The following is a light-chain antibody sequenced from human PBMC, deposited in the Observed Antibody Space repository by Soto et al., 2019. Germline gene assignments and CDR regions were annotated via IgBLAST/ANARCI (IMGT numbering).Light chain of an antibody. CDR3: LQFDVSPLYT. CDR2: ATS. CDR1: QTISSW. V-gene: IGKV1-5*01. Sequence: DIQMTQSPSTLSGSVGDRVTITCRASQTISSWLAWYQQKPGKAPKFLIYATSTFQSGLPSRFSGSGSGTDFSLTINRLEPEDFAMYYCLQFDVSPLYTFGQGTKVDIK. J-gene: IGKJ2*01.